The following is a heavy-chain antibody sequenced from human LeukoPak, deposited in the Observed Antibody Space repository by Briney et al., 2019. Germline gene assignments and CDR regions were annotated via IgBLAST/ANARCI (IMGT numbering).Heavy chain of an antibody. V-gene: IGHV1-2*02. CDR1: GYTFTGYY. Sequence: ASVKVSCKASGYTFTGYYMHWVRQAPGQGLEWMGWINPNSGGTNYAQKFQGRVTMTRDTSISTAYMELSRLRSDDMAVYYCARHPRQTTGGFDYWGQGTPVTVSS. J-gene: IGHJ4*02. D-gene: IGHD4-11*01. CDR3: ARHPRQTTGGFDY. CDR2: INPNSGGT.